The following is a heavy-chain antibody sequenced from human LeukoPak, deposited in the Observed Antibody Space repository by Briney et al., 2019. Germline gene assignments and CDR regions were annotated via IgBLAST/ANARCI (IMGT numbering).Heavy chain of an antibody. CDR2: IGDSGGST. Sequence: GGSLRLSCAASGFTFSTYAMTWVRQAPGKGLEWVSTIGDSGGSTSYADSVKGRFTISRDNSKSTLYLQMNSLRVEDTAVYYCAKDLSGSGRLYDYWGQGTRVTVSS. V-gene: IGHV3-23*01. CDR3: AKDLSGSGRLYDY. CDR1: GFTFSTYA. D-gene: IGHD3-10*01. J-gene: IGHJ4*02.